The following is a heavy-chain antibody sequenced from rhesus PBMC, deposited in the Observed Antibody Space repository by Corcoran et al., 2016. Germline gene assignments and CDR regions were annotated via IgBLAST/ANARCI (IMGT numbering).Heavy chain of an antibody. CDR1: GGSISDSYR. CDR3: AREVGYYNIWTGYYDSAYGLDS. CDR2: IYGSSKST. V-gene: IGHV4S10*01. D-gene: IGHD3-3*01. J-gene: IGHJ6*01. Sequence: QVQLQESGPGVVKPSETLSLTCAVSGGSISDSYRWSWIRQPPGKGLEWIGYIYGSSKSTNYNPSLNSRVTLSQDTSKNQFSLKLSSVTAADTAVYYCAREVGYYNIWTGYYDSAYGLDSWGQGVVVTVSS.